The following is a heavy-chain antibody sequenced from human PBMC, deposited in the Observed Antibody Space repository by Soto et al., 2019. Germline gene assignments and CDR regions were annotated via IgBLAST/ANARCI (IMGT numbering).Heavy chain of an antibody. CDR3: ARMDGDYNYYGLDV. J-gene: IGHJ6*02. Sequence: SGPTLVNPTETLTLTCSVSGFSLTNGRMGVSWIREPPGKALEWLAHFFSDAERSYSTSMQSRLNMYKDSSGSQVVLTMTNMAPADTATYFCARMDGDYNYYGLDVWGHGIAVTVSS. CDR1: GFSLTNGRMG. CDR2: FFSDAER. V-gene: IGHV2-26*01. D-gene: IGHD4-17*01.